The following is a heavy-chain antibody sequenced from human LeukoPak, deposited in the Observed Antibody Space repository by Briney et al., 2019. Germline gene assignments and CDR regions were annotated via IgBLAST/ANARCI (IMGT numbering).Heavy chain of an antibody. CDR1: GGTFSSYA. V-gene: IGHV1-69*04. CDR3: ARSYGSGSYSVDY. CDR2: IIPILGIA. J-gene: IGHJ4*02. D-gene: IGHD3-10*01. Sequence: SVKVSCKASGGTFSSYAISWVRQAPGQGLEWMGRIIPILGIANYAQKFQGRVTITADKSTSTAYMELSSLRSEDTAVYYCARSYGSGSYSVDYWGQGTLVTVSP.